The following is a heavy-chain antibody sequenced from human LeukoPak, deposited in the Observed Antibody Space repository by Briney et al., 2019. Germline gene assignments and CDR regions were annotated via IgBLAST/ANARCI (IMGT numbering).Heavy chain of an antibody. J-gene: IGHJ4*02. CDR1: GFSLSDYG. D-gene: IGHD2-2*01. V-gene: IGHV3-48*02. CDR3: TRGRYQFLGPNDH. Sequence: GGSLRLSCSASGFSLSDYGMSWVRQAPGKGLEWISYITMDSVRFYADSVKGRFTISRDNDKNSVYLQLNSLRDDDTAVYYCTRGRYQFLGPNDHWGQGSLVTVSS. CDR2: ITMDSVR.